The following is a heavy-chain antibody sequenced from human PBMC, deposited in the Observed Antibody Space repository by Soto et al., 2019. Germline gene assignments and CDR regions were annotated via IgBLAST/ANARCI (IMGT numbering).Heavy chain of an antibody. CDR3: ARGLKAVEKDYMDV. V-gene: IGHV4-34*01. J-gene: IGHJ6*03. CDR2: INHSENT. Sequence: SETLSLTCAVYGGSFSGSYWSWIRQPPGKGLEWIGEINHSENTNYNPSLKSRVTISVDTSKNQLSLKLSSVTAADTAVYYCARGLKAVEKDYMDVWGKGTTVTVSS. CDR1: GGSFSGSY.